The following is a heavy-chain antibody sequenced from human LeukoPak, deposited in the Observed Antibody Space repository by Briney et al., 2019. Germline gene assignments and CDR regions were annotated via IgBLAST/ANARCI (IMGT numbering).Heavy chain of an antibody. CDR1: GGSFSGYY. CDR3: AGGKRIVGAIDDAFDI. V-gene: IGHV4-34*01. D-gene: IGHD1-26*01. J-gene: IGHJ3*02. CDR2: INHSGST. Sequence: SETLSLTRAVYGGSFSGYYWSWIRQPPGKGLEWIGEINHSGSTNYNPSLKSRVTISVDTSKNQFSLKLSSVTAADTAVYYCAGGKRIVGAIDDAFDIWGQGTMVTVSS.